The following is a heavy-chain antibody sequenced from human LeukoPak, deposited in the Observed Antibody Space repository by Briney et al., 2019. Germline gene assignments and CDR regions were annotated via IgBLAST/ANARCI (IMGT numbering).Heavy chain of an antibody. D-gene: IGHD3-10*01. V-gene: IGHV3-30*18. CDR2: ISYDGSNK. CDR1: GFTFSSYG. Sequence: GGSLRLSCAASGFTFSSYGMHWVRQAPGKGLEWVAVISYDGSNKYYADSVKGRFTISRDNSKNTLYLQMNSLRAEDTAVYYCAKVRFGYYGSGSSDYWGQGTLVTVSS. J-gene: IGHJ4*02. CDR3: AKVRFGYYGSGSSDY.